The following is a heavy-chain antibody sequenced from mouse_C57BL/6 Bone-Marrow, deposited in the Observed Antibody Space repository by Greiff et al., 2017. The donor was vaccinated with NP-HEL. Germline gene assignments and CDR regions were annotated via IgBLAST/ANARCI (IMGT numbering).Heavy chain of an antibody. V-gene: IGHV5-4*01. CDR1: GFTFSSYA. D-gene: IGHD1-1*01. CDR2: ISDGGSYT. J-gene: IGHJ2*01. CDR3: ARVTLVKEFYFDY. Sequence: EVQLVESGGGLVKPGGSLKLSCAASGFTFSSYAMSWVRQTPEKRLEWVATISDGGSYTYYPDNVKGRFTISRDNAKNNLYLQMSHLKSEDTAMYYCARVTLVKEFYFDYWGQGTTLTVSS.